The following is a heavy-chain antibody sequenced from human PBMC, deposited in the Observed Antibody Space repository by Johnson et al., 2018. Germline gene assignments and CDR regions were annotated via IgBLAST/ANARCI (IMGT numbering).Heavy chain of an antibody. CDR2: IWNDDKNK. CDR3: ASEEVAMTDFGTFDI. CDR1: GLQFNDHG. D-gene: IGHD3/OR15-3a*01. V-gene: IGHV3-33*01. Sequence: QVQLVESGGGVVQPGRSLRLSCAVSGLQFNDHGIHWVRQAPGKGLEWVAAIWNDDKNKWYAGSVKGRFTISRDNSKRTADLQMNWLSGEDTAVYYCASEEVAMTDFGTFDIWGQGTMVTVSS. J-gene: IGHJ3*02.